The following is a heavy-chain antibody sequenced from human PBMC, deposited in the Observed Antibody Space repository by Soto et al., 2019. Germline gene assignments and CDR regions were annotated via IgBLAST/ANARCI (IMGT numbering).Heavy chain of an antibody. CDR2: IHHSGGT. J-gene: IGHJ4*02. CDR3: VRNGYYSLDY. D-gene: IGHD3-3*01. CDR1: GDSISSHNW. Sequence: QVQLQESGPGLVKPSGTLSLTCAVSGDSISSHNWWSGVRQPPNKGLEWIAAIHHSGGTNYNPSLVSRPTISVDNSKTHFSLKMISATTADTAVYYCVRNGYYSLDYWGQGTLVSVSS. V-gene: IGHV4-4*02.